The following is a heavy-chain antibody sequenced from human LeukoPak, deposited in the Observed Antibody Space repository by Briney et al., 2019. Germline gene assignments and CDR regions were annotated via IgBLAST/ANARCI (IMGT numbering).Heavy chain of an antibody. Sequence: PSETLSLTCAVYGGSFSAYYWSWIRQSPGKGLEWIGEINHGGSTNYNPSLKSRVTISVDTSKNQFSLRLSSVTAADTAVYYCARWGHIGDILTGYSLSRYFDLWGRGTLVTVSS. D-gene: IGHD3-9*01. CDR3: ARWGHIGDILTGYSLSRYFDL. J-gene: IGHJ2*01. CDR2: INHGGST. CDR1: GGSFSAYY. V-gene: IGHV4-34*01.